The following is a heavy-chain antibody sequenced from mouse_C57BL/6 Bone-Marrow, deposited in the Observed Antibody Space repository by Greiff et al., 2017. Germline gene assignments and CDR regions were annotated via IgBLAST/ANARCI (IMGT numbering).Heavy chain of an antibody. CDR2: IYPGSGNT. V-gene: IGHV1-76*01. Sequence: VQLQQSGAELVRPGASVKLSCKASGYTFTDYYINWVKQRPGQGLEWIARIYPGSGNTYYNEKFKGKATLTAEKSSSTAYMQLSSLTSEDSAVYFCAREYDGDYVLGYFDVGGTGTTVTVSS. D-gene: IGHD2-3*01. CDR3: AREYDGDYVLGYFDV. J-gene: IGHJ1*03. CDR1: GYTFTDYY.